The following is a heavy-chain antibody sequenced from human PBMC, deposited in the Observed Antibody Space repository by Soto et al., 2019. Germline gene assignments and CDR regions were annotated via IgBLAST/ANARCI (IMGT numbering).Heavy chain of an antibody. CDR1: GGSISSGGYA. CDR3: ARPTTVVTPDAFDI. V-gene: IGHV4-30-2*01. CDR2: IYHSGST. D-gene: IGHD4-17*01. J-gene: IGHJ3*02. Sequence: QLQLQESGSGLVKPSQTLSLTCAVSGGSISSGGYAWSWIRQPPGKGLEWIGYIYHSGSTYYNPSLKSRVTISVDRYQNQFSLKLSSVTAADTAVYYCARPTTVVTPDAFDIWGQGTMVTVSS.